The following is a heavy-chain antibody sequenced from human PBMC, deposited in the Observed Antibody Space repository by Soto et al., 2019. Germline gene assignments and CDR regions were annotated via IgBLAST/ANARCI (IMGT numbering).Heavy chain of an antibody. CDR1: GYTFITND. D-gene: IGHD6-13*01. J-gene: IGHJ5*02. V-gene: IGHV1-8*01. CDR2: MKHSTGDS. CDR3: ARGGPEAGFDL. Sequence: ASGKVSCKASGYTFITNDSNWVRQASGQGLESMGWMKHSTGDSGSDPDFQGRTTMTRDTATSTAYMELISLKFEDTAVYYCARGGPEAGFDLLGQGSLVTVSS.